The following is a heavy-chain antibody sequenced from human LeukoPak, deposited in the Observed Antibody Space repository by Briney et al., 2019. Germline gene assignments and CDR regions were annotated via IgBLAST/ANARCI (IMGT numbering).Heavy chain of an antibody. D-gene: IGHD1-26*01. V-gene: IGHV4-39*01. CDR2: IYYSGST. CDR3: ARHLSGSYSGLDY. Sequence: SETLSLTCTVSGGSISSSSYYWGWIRQPPGKGLEWIGSIYYSGSTYYNPSLKSRVTISVDTSKYQFSLKLSSVTAADTAVYYCARHLSGSYSGLDYWGQGTLVTVSS. J-gene: IGHJ4*02. CDR1: GGSISSSSYY.